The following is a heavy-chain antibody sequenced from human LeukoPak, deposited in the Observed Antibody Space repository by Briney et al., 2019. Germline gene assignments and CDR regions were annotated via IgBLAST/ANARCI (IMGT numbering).Heavy chain of an antibody. D-gene: IGHD5-18*01. V-gene: IGHV3-33*06. CDR1: GFTFSDYT. CDR2: IWYDGSNK. J-gene: IGHJ4*02. Sequence: GGSLRLSCAASGFTFSDYTMNWVRQAPGKGLEWVAVIWYDGSNKYYADSVKGRFTISRDNSKNTLYLQMNSLRAEDTAVYYCAKESRTIGYSYGYAMVSYFDYWGQGTLVTVSS. CDR3: AKESRTIGYSYGYAMVSYFDY.